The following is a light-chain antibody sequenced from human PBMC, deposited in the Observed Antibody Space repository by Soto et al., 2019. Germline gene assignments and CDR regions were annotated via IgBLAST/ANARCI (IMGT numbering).Light chain of an antibody. J-gene: IGKJ1*01. Sequence: EIVLTQSPGTLSLSPGERATLSCRASQSVSSSSLAWFQQKPGQAPRFLIYGASSRATGIPDRFSGSGSGTDFTLTISRLEPEDFAVYYCQQYGSSPRTFGQGTKVEIK. CDR3: QQYGSSPRT. CDR1: QSVSSSS. V-gene: IGKV3-20*01. CDR2: GAS.